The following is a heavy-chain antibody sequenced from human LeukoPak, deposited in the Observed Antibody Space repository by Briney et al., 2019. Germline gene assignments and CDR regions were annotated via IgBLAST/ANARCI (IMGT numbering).Heavy chain of an antibody. J-gene: IGHJ4*02. CDR1: GYTFTSYG. CDR3: ARTTPYSSGWYYLDY. CDR2: ISAYNGNT. Sequence: ASVKVSCKASGYTFTSYGISWVRQAPGQGLEWMGWISAYNGNTNYAQKLQGRVTMTTDTSTSTAYMELRSLRSDDTAVYYCARTTPYSSGWYYLDYWGQGTLVTVSS. V-gene: IGHV1-18*01. D-gene: IGHD6-19*01.